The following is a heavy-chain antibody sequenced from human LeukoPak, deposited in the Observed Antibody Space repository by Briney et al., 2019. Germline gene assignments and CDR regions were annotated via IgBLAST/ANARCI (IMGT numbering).Heavy chain of an antibody. CDR1: GFTFSSYS. D-gene: IGHD2-2*01. J-gene: IGHJ4*02. CDR2: ISSSSSTI. V-gene: IGHV3-48*04. CDR3: ARGFAYPYQRLYY. Sequence: GGSLRLSCAASGFTFSSYSMNWVRQAQGKGLEWVSYISSSSSTIYYADSVKGRFTISRDNAKNSLYLQTNSLRAEDTAVYYCARGFAYPYQRLYYWGEGTLLTVSS.